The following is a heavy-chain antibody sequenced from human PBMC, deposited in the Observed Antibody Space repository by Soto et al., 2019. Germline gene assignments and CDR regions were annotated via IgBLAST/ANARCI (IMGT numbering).Heavy chain of an antibody. CDR1: GYSFTSYW. V-gene: IGHV5-51*01. CDR2: IYPGDSDT. J-gene: IGHJ6*02. CDR3: ARTSAGGKYYYGMDV. Sequence: GESLKISCKGSGYSFTSYWIGWVRQMPGKGLEWMGIIYPGDSDTRYSPSFQGQVTISADKSISTAYLQWSSLKASDTAMYYCARTSAGGKYYYGMDVWGQGXTVTVSS. D-gene: IGHD6-13*01.